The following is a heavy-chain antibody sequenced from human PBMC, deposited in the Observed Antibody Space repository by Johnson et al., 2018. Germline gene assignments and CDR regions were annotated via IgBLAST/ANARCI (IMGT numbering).Heavy chain of an antibody. CDR1: GFTFSSYG. Sequence: QVQLVESGGGVVQPGRSLRLSCAASGFTFSSYGMHWVRQAPGTGLEWVAVIWYDGSNKYYADSVKGRFPLSRDHPKNSLYLQMNSLGAEEPALYYCQKDLRFGEAHYYYGMDVWGQGTTVTVSS. CDR2: IWYDGSNK. D-gene: IGHD3-10*01. CDR3: QKDLRFGEAHYYYGMDV. J-gene: IGHJ6*02. V-gene: IGHV3-33*03.